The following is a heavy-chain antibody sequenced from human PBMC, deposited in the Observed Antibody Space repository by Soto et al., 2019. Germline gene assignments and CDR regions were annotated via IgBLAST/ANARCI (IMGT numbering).Heavy chain of an antibody. V-gene: IGHV1-69*02. J-gene: IGHJ3*02. Sequence: GAAVKVSCKASGGTFSSYTISWVRQAPGQGLEWMGRIIPILGIANYVQKFQGRVTITADKSTSTAYMELSSLRSEDTAVYYCARTSSGDYADAFDIWRQGTMVTVSS. D-gene: IGHD4-17*01. CDR1: GGTFSSYT. CDR2: IIPILGIA. CDR3: ARTSSGDYADAFDI.